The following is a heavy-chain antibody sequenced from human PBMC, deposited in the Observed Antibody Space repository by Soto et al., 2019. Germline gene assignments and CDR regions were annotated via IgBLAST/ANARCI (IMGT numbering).Heavy chain of an antibody. V-gene: IGHV1-58*01. J-gene: IGHJ6*01. Sequence: SVKISCKASGFTFTSSAVQWVRQARGQRLEWIGWIVVGSGNTNYAQKFQERVTINRDMSTSTAYMELSSLRSEDTAVYYCAAANLGYGMAVWGQGTTVTVSS. CDR2: IVVGSGNT. CDR3: AAANLGYGMAV. CDR1: GFTFTSSA.